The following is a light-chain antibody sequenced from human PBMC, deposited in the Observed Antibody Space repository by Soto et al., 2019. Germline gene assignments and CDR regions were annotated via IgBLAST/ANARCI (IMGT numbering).Light chain of an antibody. CDR3: QQYYSYPLT. Sequence: DIQITQSPSTLSGSVGDRFTITFRASQTISSWLAWYQQKPGKAPKLLIYKASTLKSGVPSRFSGSGSGTDFTLTISCLQSEDFATYYCQQYYSYPLTFGQGTRLEIK. V-gene: IGKV1-5*03. CDR2: KAS. CDR1: QTISSW. J-gene: IGKJ5*01.